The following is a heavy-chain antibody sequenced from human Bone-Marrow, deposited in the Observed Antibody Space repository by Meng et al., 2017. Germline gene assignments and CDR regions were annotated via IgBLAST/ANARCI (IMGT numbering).Heavy chain of an antibody. CDR1: GFTFSRYD. CDR2: IGTAGDT. J-gene: IGHJ4*02. D-gene: IGHD3-3*01. Sequence: VQVVESGGCLVKPGGVLRLSCAASGFTFSRYDMHWVRQAPGKGLEWVSGIGTAGDTDYPGSVKGRFTISRENAKNSLYLQMESLRVGDTAMYYCARAILGVDPETYYYDYWGQGTLVTVSS. V-gene: IGHV3-13*01. CDR3: ARAILGVDPETYYYDY.